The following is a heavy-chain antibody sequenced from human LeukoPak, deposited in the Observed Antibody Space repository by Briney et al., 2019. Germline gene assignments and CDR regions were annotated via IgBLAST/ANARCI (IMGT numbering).Heavy chain of an antibody. CDR1: GFTFSSYG. D-gene: IGHD6-19*01. CDR3: ARPGIAVTGDY. CDR2: INSDGSYT. J-gene: IGHJ4*02. V-gene: IGHV3-74*01. Sequence: GGSLRLSCAASGFTFSSYGRHWVRQAPGKGLVWVSRINSDGSYTGYADSVKGRFTISRDNAKNTVYLQMNSLRAEDTAVYYCARPGIAVTGDYWGQGILVTVSS.